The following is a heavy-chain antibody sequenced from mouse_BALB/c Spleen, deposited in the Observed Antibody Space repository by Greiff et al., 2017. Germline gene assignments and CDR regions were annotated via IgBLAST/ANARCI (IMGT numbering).Heavy chain of an antibody. CDR2: IDPANGTT. V-gene: IGHV14-3*02. CDR3: ARGYDYDDGRAYYYAMDY. J-gene: IGHJ4*01. CDR1: GYTFSSYW. D-gene: IGHD2-4*01. Sequence: VQLQQSGAELMKPGASVKISCKATGYTFSSYWIEWVKQRPEQGLEWIGRIDPANGTTKYDPKFQGKATITADTSSNTAYLQLSSLTSEDTAVYYCARGYDYDDGRAYYYAMDYWGQGTSVTVSS.